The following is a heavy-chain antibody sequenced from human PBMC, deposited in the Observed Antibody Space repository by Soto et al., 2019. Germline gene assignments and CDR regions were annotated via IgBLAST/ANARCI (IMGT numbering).Heavy chain of an antibody. D-gene: IGHD4-17*01. Sequence: QVQLQESGPGLVKPSQTLSLTCTVSGGSISSGDYYWSWIRQPPGKGLEWIGYIYYSGSTYYNPSLKSRVTISLDTSKNRFSLKLSSVTAADTAVYYCARGGPNDDGEPYWYFDLWGRGTLVTVSS. J-gene: IGHJ2*01. CDR1: GGSISSGDYY. CDR2: IYYSGST. V-gene: IGHV4-30-4*01. CDR3: ARGGPNDDGEPYWYFDL.